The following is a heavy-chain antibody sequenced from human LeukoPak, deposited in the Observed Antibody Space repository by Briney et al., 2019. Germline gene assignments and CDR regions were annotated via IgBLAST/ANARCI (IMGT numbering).Heavy chain of an antibody. CDR2: ISSSSSYI. V-gene: IGHV3-21*01. CDR1: GFTFSSYS. CDR3: ARLPPERYYYYYGMDV. D-gene: IGHD1-14*01. J-gene: IGHJ6*04. Sequence: GGSLRLPCAASGFTFSSYSMNWVRQAPGKGLEWVSSISSSSSYIYYADSVKGRFTISRDNAKNSLYLQMNSLRAEDTAVYYCARLPPERYYYYYGMDVWGKGTTVTVSS.